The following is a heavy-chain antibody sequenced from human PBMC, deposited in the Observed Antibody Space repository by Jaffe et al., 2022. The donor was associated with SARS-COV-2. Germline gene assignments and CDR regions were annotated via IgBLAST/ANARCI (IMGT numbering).Heavy chain of an antibody. J-gene: IGHJ6*03. CDR1: GYTFTSYY. CDR2: INPSGGST. V-gene: IGHV1-46*04. Sequence: QVQLVQSGAEVKKPGASVKVSCKASGYTFTSYYMHWVRQAPGQGLEWMGIINPSGGSTSYAQKLQGRVTMTRDTSTSTVYMELSSLRSEDTAVYYCAREESGYGDYRYYYMDVWGKGTTVTVSS. D-gene: IGHD4-17*01. CDR3: AREESGYGDYRYYYMDV.